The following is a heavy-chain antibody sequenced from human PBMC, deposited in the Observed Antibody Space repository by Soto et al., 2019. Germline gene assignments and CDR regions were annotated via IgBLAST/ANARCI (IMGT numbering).Heavy chain of an antibody. J-gene: IGHJ5*01. CDR3: VRLIGNSWLDF. CDR2: TYYRSKWYN. V-gene: IGHV6-1*01. CDR1: VDCISFISLI. Sequence: SQTPSLICPISVDCISFISLISHWIRQSPSRGLEWLGRTYYRSKWYNDYAESVKSRITINPDTSKNQFSLHLNSVTPEDTAVYYCVRLIGNSWLDFWGQGTLVTVSS. D-gene: IGHD1-26*01.